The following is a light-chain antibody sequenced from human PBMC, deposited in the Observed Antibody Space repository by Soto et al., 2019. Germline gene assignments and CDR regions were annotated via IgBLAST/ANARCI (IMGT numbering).Light chain of an antibody. CDR1: SGHSSYA. CDR2: LSSDGSH. Sequence: QAVLTQSPSASASLGASVKLTCTLSSGHSSYAIAWHQQQPEKGPRYLMKLSSDGSHSKGAGVPDRFSGSSSGAERYLTVSGLQSEDEADYYCQTWDTGDRVVFGGGTKVTVL. J-gene: IGLJ2*01. V-gene: IGLV4-69*01. CDR3: QTWDTGDRVV.